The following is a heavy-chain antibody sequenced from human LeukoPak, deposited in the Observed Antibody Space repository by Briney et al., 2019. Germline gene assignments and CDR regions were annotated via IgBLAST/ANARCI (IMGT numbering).Heavy chain of an antibody. J-gene: IGHJ4*02. CDR2: ISPSSIKT. V-gene: IGHV3-11*03. CDR1: GFSFSDFY. Sequence: VGSLRLSCATSGFSFSDFYMSWIRQAPGKGLEWVSYISPSSIKTAYAGSVRGRFSISRDDAKNSLYLQMYTLTPEDTAVYYCARATPTFDSWGQGTLVTVSS. CDR3: ARATPTFDS.